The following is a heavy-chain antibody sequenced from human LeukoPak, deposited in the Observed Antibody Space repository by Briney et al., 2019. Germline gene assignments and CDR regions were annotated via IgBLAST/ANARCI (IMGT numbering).Heavy chain of an antibody. J-gene: IGHJ6*03. CDR3: ARGNSSSSLRYYYYYYYMDV. CDR2: IIPIFGTA. D-gene: IGHD6-6*01. CDR1: GGTFSSYA. V-gene: IGHV1-69*05. Sequence: ASVKVSCKASGGTFSSYAISWVRQAPGQGLEWMGGIIPIFGTANYAQKFQGRVTMTTDTSTSTAYMELRSLRSDDTAVYYCARGNSSSSLRYYYYYYYMDVWGKGTTVTVSS.